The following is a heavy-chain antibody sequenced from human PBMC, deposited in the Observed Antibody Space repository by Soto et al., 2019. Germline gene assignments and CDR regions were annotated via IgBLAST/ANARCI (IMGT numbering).Heavy chain of an antibody. D-gene: IGHD3-9*01. Sequence: SETLSLTCTVSGGSISTYYWSWIRQPPGKGLERIGCIYYSGSTNYNPSHKSRVTISVDTSKNQFSLRLSSVTAADTAVYYCARHARYYDILTGYSTLSWFDPWGQGTLVTVSS. CDR2: IYYSGST. V-gene: IGHV4-59*08. J-gene: IGHJ5*02. CDR3: ARHARYYDILTGYSTLSWFDP. CDR1: GGSISTYY.